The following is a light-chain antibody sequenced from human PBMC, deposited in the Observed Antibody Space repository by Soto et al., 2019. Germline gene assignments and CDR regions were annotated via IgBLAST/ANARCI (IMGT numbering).Light chain of an antibody. Sequence: QSVLAQPASVSGSPGQSITISCTGTSSDVGTYNYVSWYQHHPGEAPKLMIYEVSNRPSGVSDRFSGSKSGNTASLTISGLQAEDEASYYCSSYTNDNTVVFGGGTKLTVL. CDR2: EVS. CDR3: SSYTNDNTVV. V-gene: IGLV2-14*01. J-gene: IGLJ2*01. CDR1: SSDVGTYNY.